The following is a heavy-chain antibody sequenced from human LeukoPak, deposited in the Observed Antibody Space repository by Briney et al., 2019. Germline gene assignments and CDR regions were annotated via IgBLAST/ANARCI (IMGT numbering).Heavy chain of an antibody. J-gene: IGHJ4*02. CDR1: GFTFSSYW. CDR2: ISGSGGST. CDR3: AKFASAGRDY. V-gene: IGHV3-23*01. D-gene: IGHD6-13*01. Sequence: PGRSLRLSCAASGFTFSSYWMSWVRQSPGKGLEWVSAISGSGGSTYYADSVKGRFTISRDNSKNTLYLQMNSLRAEDTAVYYCAKFASAGRDYWGQGTLVTVSS.